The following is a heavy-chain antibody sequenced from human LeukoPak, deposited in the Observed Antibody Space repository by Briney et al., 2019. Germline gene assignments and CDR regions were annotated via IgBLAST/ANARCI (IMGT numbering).Heavy chain of an antibody. CDR2: FDPEDGET. Sequence: ASVKVSCKASGYTLTELSMHWARQAPGKGLEWMGGFDPEDGETIYAQKFQGRVTMTEDTSTDTAYMELSSLRSEDTAVYYCATDRGYSYGDDAFDIWGQGTMVTVSS. CDR1: GYTLTELS. V-gene: IGHV1-24*01. D-gene: IGHD5-18*01. CDR3: ATDRGYSYGDDAFDI. J-gene: IGHJ3*02.